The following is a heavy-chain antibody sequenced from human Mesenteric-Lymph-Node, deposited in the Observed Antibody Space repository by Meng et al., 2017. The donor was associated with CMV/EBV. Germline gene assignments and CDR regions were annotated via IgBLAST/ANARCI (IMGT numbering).Heavy chain of an antibody. D-gene: IGHD3-16*01. CDR1: GFTFSDYY. J-gene: IGHJ6*02. V-gene: IGHV4-39*01. CDR3: ARRLGMDV. Sequence: ESLKISCAASGFTFSDYYMDWVRQTPGKGLEWIGSIYYSGSTYYNPSLKSRVTISVDTSKNQFSLKLTSVTAADTAVYYCARRLGMDVWGQGTTVTVSS. CDR2: IYYSGST.